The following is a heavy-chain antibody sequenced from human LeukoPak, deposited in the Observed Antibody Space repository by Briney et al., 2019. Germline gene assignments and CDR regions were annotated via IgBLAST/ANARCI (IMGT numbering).Heavy chain of an antibody. V-gene: IGHV4-38-2*02. CDR3: ARNPDCSGGSCSDY. Sequence: SETLSLTCTVSGYSISTNNYWGWIRQPPGKGLEWIGSLYHSGSTYYNPSLKSRVTISVDTSKNQFSLKLSSVTAADTAVYYCARNPDCSGGSCSDYWGQGTLVTVSS. CDR2: LYHSGST. CDR1: GYSISTNNY. D-gene: IGHD2-15*01. J-gene: IGHJ4*02.